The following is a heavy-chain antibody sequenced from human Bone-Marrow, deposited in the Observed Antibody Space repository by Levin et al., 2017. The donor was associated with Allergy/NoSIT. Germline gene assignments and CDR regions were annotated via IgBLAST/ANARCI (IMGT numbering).Heavy chain of an antibody. CDR3: ARDQYSGHGWYAYDV. J-gene: IGHJ3*01. V-gene: IGHV1-2*02. D-gene: IGHD5-12*01. Sequence: PGGSLRLSCKASGYTFRAHFIHWVRQAPGQGLEYMGSINPNTGGTDYAQRFRGRVTMTTDTSISTAYLDLSRLESDDTAIYFCARDQYSGHGWYAYDVWGQGTLIAVSS. CDR1: GYTFRAHF. CDR2: INPNTGGT.